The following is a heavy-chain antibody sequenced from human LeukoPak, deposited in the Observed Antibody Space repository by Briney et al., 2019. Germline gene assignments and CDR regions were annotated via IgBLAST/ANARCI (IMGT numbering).Heavy chain of an antibody. V-gene: IGHV3-33*01. Sequence: PGGSLRLSCAASGFAFNSYGMHWVRQAPGKGLEWVAAIWYDGSQEFYVDSVKGRLSISRDNSKNTLYLQLNRLRVEDTAVYYCARGSVYGDSEYGMDVWGQGTTVTVSS. J-gene: IGHJ6*02. CDR3: ARGSVYGDSEYGMDV. CDR2: IWYDGSQE. D-gene: IGHD2-21*01. CDR1: GFAFNSYG.